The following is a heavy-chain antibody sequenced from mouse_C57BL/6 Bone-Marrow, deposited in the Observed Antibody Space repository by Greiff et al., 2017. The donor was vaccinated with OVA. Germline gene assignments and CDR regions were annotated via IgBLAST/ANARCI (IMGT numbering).Heavy chain of an antibody. CDR1: GFTFSNYW. Sequence: EVKVEESGGGLVQPGGSMKLSCVASGFTFSNYWMNWVRQSPEKGLEWVAQIRLKSDNYATHYAESVKGRFTISRDDSKSSVYLQMNNLRAEDTGIYYCTMITTAYYYAMDYWGQGTSVTVSS. J-gene: IGHJ4*01. D-gene: IGHD2-4*01. CDR2: IRLKSDNYAT. V-gene: IGHV6-3*01. CDR3: TMITTAYYYAMDY.